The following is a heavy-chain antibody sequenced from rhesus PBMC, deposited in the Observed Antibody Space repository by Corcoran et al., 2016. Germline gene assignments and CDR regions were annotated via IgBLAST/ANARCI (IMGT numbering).Heavy chain of an antibody. CDR3: AAIETVDY. CDR2: IYGSGGST. Sequence: QVQLQESGPGLVKPSETLSLTCAVSGGSISCSYWRLIRQPPGKGLEWVGRIYGSGGSTDYNPSRKSRVTISTETSKNQFSLKLSSVTAADTAVYYCAAIETVDYWGQGVLVTVSS. V-gene: IGHV4-160*01. CDR1: GGSISCSY. J-gene: IGHJ4*01. D-gene: IGHD2-15*01.